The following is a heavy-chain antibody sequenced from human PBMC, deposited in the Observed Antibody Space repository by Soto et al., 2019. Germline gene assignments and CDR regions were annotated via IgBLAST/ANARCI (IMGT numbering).Heavy chain of an antibody. CDR2: IYYSGST. V-gene: IGHV4-61*01. CDR3: ARVEELYYGSGSPGGMDV. D-gene: IGHD3-10*01. J-gene: IGHJ6*02. Sequence: PSETLSLTCTVSDGSVSSGSYYWNWIRQPPGKGLEWIGFIYYSGSTYYNPSLKSRVTISVDTSKNQFSLKLSSVTAADTAVYYCARVEELYYGSGSPGGMDVWGQGTTVTVSS. CDR1: DGSVSSGSYY.